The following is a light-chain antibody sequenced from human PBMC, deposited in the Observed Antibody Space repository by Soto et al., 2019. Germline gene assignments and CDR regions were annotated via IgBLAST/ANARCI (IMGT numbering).Light chain of an antibody. CDR2: EVN. V-gene: IGLV2-8*01. CDR1: SSDVGGYNY. Sequence: QSALTQPPSASGSPGQSITISCTGTSSDVGGYNYVSWYQQHPGKAPKLIICEVNKRPSGVPDRFSGSKSGNTASLTVTGLQAEDEADYYCSSYAGRNNLIFGGGTKLTVL. CDR3: SSYAGRNNLI. J-gene: IGLJ2*01.